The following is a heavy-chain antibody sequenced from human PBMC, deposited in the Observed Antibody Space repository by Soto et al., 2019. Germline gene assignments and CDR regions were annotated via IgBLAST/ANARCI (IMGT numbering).Heavy chain of an antibody. V-gene: IGHV1-2*04. CDR2: INPNSGGT. D-gene: IGHD3-16*01. CDR1: GYTFTGYY. CDR3: ARDGGNDAFDI. Sequence: ASVTVSCKASGYTFTGYYRHWVRQAPGQGLEWMGWINPNSGGTNYAQKFQGWVTMTRDTSISTAYMELSRLRSDDTAVYYCARDGGNDAFDIWGQGTMVTVSS. J-gene: IGHJ3*02.